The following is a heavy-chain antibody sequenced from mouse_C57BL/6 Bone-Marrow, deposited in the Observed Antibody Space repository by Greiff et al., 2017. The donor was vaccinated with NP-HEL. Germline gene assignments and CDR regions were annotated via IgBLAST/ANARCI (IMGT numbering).Heavy chain of an antibody. Sequence: VQLKESGPGLVAPSQSLSITCTVSGFSLTSYGVHWVRQPPGKGLEWLVVIWSDGSTTYNSALKSRLSISKDNSKSQVFLKMNSLQTDDTAMYYCASHYYSSPYYAMDYWGQGTSVTVSS. D-gene: IGHD2-12*01. V-gene: IGHV2-6*03. J-gene: IGHJ4*01. CDR3: ASHYYSSPYYAMDY. CDR2: IWSDGST. CDR1: GFSLTSYG.